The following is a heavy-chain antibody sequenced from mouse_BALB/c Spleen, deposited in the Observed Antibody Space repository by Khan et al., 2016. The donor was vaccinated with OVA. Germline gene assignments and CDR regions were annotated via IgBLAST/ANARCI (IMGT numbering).Heavy chain of an antibody. J-gene: IGHJ2*01. Sequence: EVQLQESGPGLVKPSQSLSLTCTVTGYSITSDYAWNWIRQFPGNKLEWMGYISYSGRTTYNPSLESRISITRDTSKNQFFLQLNSVTTEDTATDDCARSVTITTVVATDFDYWGQGTTLTVSS. CDR3: ARSVTITTVVATDFDY. CDR2: ISYSGRT. V-gene: IGHV3-2*02. CDR1: GYSITSDYA. D-gene: IGHD1-1*01.